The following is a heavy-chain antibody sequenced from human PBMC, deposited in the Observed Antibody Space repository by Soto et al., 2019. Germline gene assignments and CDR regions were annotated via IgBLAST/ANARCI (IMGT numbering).Heavy chain of an antibody. CDR3: ARELYGSGRQDTG. D-gene: IGHD3-10*01. CDR2: IIPILGIA. V-gene: IGHV1-69*08. Sequence: QVQLVQSGAEVKKPGSSVKVSCKASGGTFSSYTISWVRQAPGQGLEWMGRIIPILGIANYAQKFQGRVTITADKSTSTAYMELSSLRSEDTAVYYCARELYGSGRQDTGWGQGTLVTVSS. CDR1: GGTFSSYT. J-gene: IGHJ4*02.